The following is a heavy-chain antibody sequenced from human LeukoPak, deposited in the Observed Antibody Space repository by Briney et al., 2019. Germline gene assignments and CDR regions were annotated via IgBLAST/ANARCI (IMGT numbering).Heavy chain of an antibody. CDR2: ISGCNGNT. J-gene: IGHJ4*02. V-gene: IGHV1-18*01. CDR3: ARDGNYYRSGSYDGTTYFDY. CDR1: GYTFTSYG. Sequence: GASVKVSFKGSGYTFTSYGISWVWQAPGQALERMGWISGCNGNTNNAQKPQGRVTMTTDTSTSTASMELRSLRSDDTAVYHCARDGNYYRSGSYDGTTYFDYWGQGTLVTVSS. D-gene: IGHD3-10*01.